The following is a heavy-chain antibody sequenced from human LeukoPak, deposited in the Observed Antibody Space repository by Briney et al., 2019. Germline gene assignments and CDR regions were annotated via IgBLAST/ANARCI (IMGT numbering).Heavy chain of an antibody. D-gene: IGHD5-18*01. CDR3: AKFRGYSYGPIGY. J-gene: IGHJ4*02. CDR2: VSNSGDYI. Sequence: GGSLRLSCAASGFSFSSYRMNWVRQAPGKGLEWVSSVSNSGDYIHYADSVKGRFTISRDNSKNTLYLQMNSLRAEDTAVYYCAKFRGYSYGPIGYWGQGTLVTVSS. V-gene: IGHV3-21*04. CDR1: GFSFSSYR.